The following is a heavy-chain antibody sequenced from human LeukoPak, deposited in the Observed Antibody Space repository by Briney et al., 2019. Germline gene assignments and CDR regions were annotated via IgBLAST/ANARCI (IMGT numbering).Heavy chain of an antibody. Sequence: SETLSLTCTVSGGSISSYYWGWIRQPPGKGLEWVGDIYYSGSTNYNPSLKSRVTISVDTSKNQFSLKLSSVTAADTAVYYCARDYYDSSGYYYLDYWGQGTLVTVSS. V-gene: IGHV4-59*12. J-gene: IGHJ4*02. D-gene: IGHD3-22*01. CDR2: IYYSGST. CDR3: ARDYYDSSGYYYLDY. CDR1: GGSISSYY.